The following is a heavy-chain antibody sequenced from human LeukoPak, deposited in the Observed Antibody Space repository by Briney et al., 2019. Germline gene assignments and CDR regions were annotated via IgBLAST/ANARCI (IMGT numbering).Heavy chain of an antibody. V-gene: IGHV3-53*01. CDR1: GFTVSSNY. CDR3: ATRSVAGSWSAFDY. Sequence: GGSLRLSCAASGFTVSSNYMSWVRQAPGKGLEWVSLIYSGDNTYYADSVKGRFTISRDNSKNTLYPQMNSLTAEDTAVYYCATRSVAGSWSAFDYWGQGTLVTVSS. CDR2: IYSGDNT. D-gene: IGHD6-19*01. J-gene: IGHJ4*02.